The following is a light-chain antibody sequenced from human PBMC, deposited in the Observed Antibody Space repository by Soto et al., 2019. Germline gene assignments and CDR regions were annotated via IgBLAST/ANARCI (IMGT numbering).Light chain of an antibody. J-gene: IGKJ2*01. CDR1: LSISTY. Sequence: DVQMTQSPSSLSASVGDRVTITCRASLSISTYLNCYQVVPGKPPRLLIYAASTLQSGVPSRFSGSGSGTDFTLTISSLQPDDFATYYCQQTYSSPPYAFGQGTNLEIK. CDR3: QQTYSSPPYA. CDR2: AAS. V-gene: IGKV1-39*01.